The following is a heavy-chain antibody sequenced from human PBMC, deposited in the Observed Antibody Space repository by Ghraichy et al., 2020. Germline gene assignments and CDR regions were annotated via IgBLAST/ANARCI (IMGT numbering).Heavy chain of an antibody. Sequence: ASVKVSCKASGYTFTSYYMHWVRQAPGQGLEWMGIINPSGGSTSYAQKFQGRVTMTRDTSTSTVYMELSSLRSEDTAVYYCAREHYSSSPAVYYYYYGMDVWGQGTTVTVSS. D-gene: IGHD6-6*01. CDR1: GYTFTSYY. CDR3: AREHYSSSPAVYYYYYGMDV. CDR2: INPSGGST. J-gene: IGHJ6*02. V-gene: IGHV1-46*01.